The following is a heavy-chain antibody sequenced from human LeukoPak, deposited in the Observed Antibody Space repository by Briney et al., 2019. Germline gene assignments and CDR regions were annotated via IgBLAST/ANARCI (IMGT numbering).Heavy chain of an antibody. V-gene: IGHV3-23*01. CDR2: ISGSGNSR. Sequence: TGGSLRLSCAASGFTFSSYAMSWVRQAPGKGLEWVSVISGSGNSRYYGDSVKGRFTISRDNSKNTLYLQMSSLRAEDTAVYYCAKVVGDTIRAATSFDYWGQGTLVTVSS. D-gene: IGHD1-26*01. CDR3: AKVVGDTIRAATSFDY. J-gene: IGHJ4*02. CDR1: GFTFSSYA.